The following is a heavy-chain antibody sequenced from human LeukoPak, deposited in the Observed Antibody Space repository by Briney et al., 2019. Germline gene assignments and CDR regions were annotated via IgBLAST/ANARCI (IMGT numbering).Heavy chain of an antibody. CDR1: GASIRSYY. V-gene: IGHV4-59*01. D-gene: IGHD2-2*01. Sequence: SETLSLTCTVSGASIRSYYWSWIRQPPGKGLEWIGNMYNSGRTNYNPSLKSRVTISVDTSKNQFSLKVNSVTAAGTAVYYCARVFCSDTSCYTFDYWGQGTLVTVSS. CDR2: MYNSGRT. CDR3: ARVFCSDTSCYTFDY. J-gene: IGHJ4*02.